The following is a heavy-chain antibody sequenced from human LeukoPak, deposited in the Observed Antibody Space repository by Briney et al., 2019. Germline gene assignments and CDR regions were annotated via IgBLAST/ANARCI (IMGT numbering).Heavy chain of an antibody. J-gene: IGHJ4*02. CDR2: IKQDGSEK. CDR3: ARDKCSGGSCYSRGCYFAY. CDR1: GFTFSSYW. Sequence: GGSLRLSCAASGFTFSSYWMSWVRQAPGKGLECVANIKQDGSEKYYVDSVKGRFTISRDNAKNSLYLQMNILRAEEPAVYYCARDKCSGGSCYSRGCYFAYWGQGTLVTVSS. D-gene: IGHD2-15*01. V-gene: IGHV3-7*01.